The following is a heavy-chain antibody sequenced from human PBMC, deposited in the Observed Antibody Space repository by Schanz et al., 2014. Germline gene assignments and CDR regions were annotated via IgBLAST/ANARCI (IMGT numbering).Heavy chain of an antibody. D-gene: IGHD5-18*01. CDR2: IYTDGST. CDR1: GVTFSSYA. CDR3: ARGTDTAMEHRPFDY. J-gene: IGHJ4*02. V-gene: IGHV3-66*01. Sequence: EVQLLESGGGFVQPGGSLRLSCVASGVTFSSYAMSWVRQAPGKGLEWVSIIYTDGSTYYADSVRDRFTISRDNSKNMLYLQINNLRAEDTAVYYCARGTDTAMEHRPFDYWGQGTLVTVSS.